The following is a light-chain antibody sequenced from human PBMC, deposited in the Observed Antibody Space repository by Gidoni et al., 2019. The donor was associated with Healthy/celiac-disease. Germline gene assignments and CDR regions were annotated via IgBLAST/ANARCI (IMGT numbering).Light chain of an antibody. CDR1: QSTSSH. CDR2: AAS. J-gene: IGKJ1*01. V-gene: IGKV1-39*01. CDR3: QQRHLTPCR. Sequence: DIQMTQSPSSLSASVGDRVTITCRASQSTSSHLNWYQQKPGKAPKLLIYAASSLHRGVPSRLLCGSSGGDYAHSVICRQPAAFAPHSFQQRHLTPCRFGQGTKLEIK.